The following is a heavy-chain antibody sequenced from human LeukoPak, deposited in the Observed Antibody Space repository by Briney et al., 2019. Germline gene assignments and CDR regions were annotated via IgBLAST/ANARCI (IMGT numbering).Heavy chain of an antibody. CDR1: GFTFSNYA. J-gene: IGHJ4*02. Sequence: GGSLRLSCAASGFTFSNYAMSWVRQAPGKGLEWVSVISGSATSTYYADSVKGRFTISRDNSKNTMYLQMNSLRVEDTAVYYCARDSDDRVVVTVPHWGQGTLVTVSS. CDR3: ARDSDDRVVVTVPH. D-gene: IGHD2-21*02. CDR2: ISGSATST. V-gene: IGHV3-23*01.